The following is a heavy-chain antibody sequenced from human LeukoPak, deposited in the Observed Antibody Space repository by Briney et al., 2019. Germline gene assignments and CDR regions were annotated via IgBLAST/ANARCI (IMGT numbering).Heavy chain of an antibody. Sequence: PSETLSLTCAVSGGSISSSNWWSWVRQPPGKGLEWIGEIYHSGSTNYNPSLKSRVTISVDTSKNQFSLKLSSVTAADTAVYYCARGGLRLGELSLYRWRGFSLDYWGQGTLVTVSS. CDR2: IYHSGST. CDR1: GGSISSSNW. J-gene: IGHJ4*02. V-gene: IGHV4-4*02. D-gene: IGHD3-16*02. CDR3: ARGGLRLGELSLYRWRGFSLDY.